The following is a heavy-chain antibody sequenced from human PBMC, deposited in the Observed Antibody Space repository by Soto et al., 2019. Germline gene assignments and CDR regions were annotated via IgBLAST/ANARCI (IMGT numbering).Heavy chain of an antibody. J-gene: IGHJ5*02. Sequence: ASVKVSCKASGYTVTDYGISWVRQAPGQGLEWIGRISAYNGNTNNAQKLQDRVTMTTDSSTSTAYMELRSLRSDDTAVYYCARVGDIVVVGPWFDPWGQGTLVTVSS. CDR3: ARVGDIVVVGPWFDP. CDR1: GYTVTDYG. CDR2: ISAYNGNT. V-gene: IGHV1-18*04. D-gene: IGHD2-2*01.